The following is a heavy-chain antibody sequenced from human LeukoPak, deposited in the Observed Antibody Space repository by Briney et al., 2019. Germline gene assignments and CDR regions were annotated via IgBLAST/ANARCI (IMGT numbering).Heavy chain of an antibody. CDR1: GGSITSSGYY. V-gene: IGHV4-31*03. D-gene: IGHD6-13*01. CDR3: ATYSSSWRTYYFDY. Sequence: PSETLFLTCTVSGGSITSSGYYWSWIRQHPGEGLEWIGYIYYSGSTYHNPSLKSRVTISIDKSRNQFSLKLSSVTAADTAVYYCATYSSSWRTYYFDYWGQGALVTVSS. CDR2: IYYSGST. J-gene: IGHJ4*02.